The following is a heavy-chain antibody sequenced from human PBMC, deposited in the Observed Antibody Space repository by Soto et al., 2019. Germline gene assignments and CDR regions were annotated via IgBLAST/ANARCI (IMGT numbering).Heavy chain of an antibody. Sequence: ASVKVSCKASGGTFSSYAISWVRQAPGQGLEWMGGIIPIFGTANYAQKFQGRVTITADESTSTAYMELSSLRYEDTAVYYCASPDYPGGDYGSGTGRGMDVWGQGTTVTVSS. CDR3: ASPDYPGGDYGSGTGRGMDV. CDR1: GGTFSSYA. D-gene: IGHD3-10*01. CDR2: IIPIFGTA. V-gene: IGHV1-69*13. J-gene: IGHJ6*02.